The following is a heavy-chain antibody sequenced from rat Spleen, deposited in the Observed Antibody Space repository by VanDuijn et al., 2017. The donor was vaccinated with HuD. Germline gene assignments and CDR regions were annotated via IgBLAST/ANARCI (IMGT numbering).Heavy chain of an antibody. J-gene: IGHJ3*01. CDR3: ARSDGVHYYLPFAD. Sequence: EVQLQESGPGPVKVSESLSLTCSVTGHSITSSYRWNWIRKFPGNKLEWMGYINSAGTTKYNPSLKSRISITRYTSKIQFFLQVNSVSSEDTATYYCARSDGVHYYLPFADWGQGTLVTASS. CDR2: INSAGTT. V-gene: IGHV3-3*01. CDR1: GHSITSSYR. D-gene: IGHD1-1*01.